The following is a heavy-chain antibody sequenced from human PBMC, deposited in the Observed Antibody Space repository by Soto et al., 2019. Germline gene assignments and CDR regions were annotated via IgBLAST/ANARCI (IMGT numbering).Heavy chain of an antibody. J-gene: IGHJ6*02. CDR1: GGSFSGYY. D-gene: IGHD5-12*01. Sequence: SETLSLTCAVYGGSFSGYYWSWIRQPPGKGLEWIGEINHSGSTNYNPSLKSRVTISVDTSKNQFSLKLSSVTAADTAVYYCARGIRWLNYYYYGMDVWGQGTTVTVS. CDR2: INHSGST. V-gene: IGHV4-34*01. CDR3: ARGIRWLNYYYYGMDV.